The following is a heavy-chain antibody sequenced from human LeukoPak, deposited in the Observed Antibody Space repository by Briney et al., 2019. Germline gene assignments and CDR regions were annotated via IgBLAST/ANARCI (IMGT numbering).Heavy chain of an antibody. V-gene: IGHV3-11*06. D-gene: IGHD2-15*01. CDR1: GFTFSDYY. CDR3: ARCPWDCSGGSCYRLPDY. Sequence: GGSLRLSCAASGFTFSDYYMSWIRQAPGKGLEWVSYISSGSSYTNYADSVKGRFTISRDNAKNSLYLQMNSLRAEDTAVYYCARCPWDCSGGSCYRLPDYWGQGTLVTVSS. J-gene: IGHJ4*02. CDR2: ISSGSSYT.